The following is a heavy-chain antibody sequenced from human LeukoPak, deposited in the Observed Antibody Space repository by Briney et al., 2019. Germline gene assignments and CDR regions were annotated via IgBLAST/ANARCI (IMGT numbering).Heavy chain of an antibody. J-gene: IGHJ4*02. V-gene: IGHV1-2*02. CDR3: ARDSPRQYSSSSGPFDY. CDR1: GYTFTGYY. D-gene: IGHD6-6*01. Sequence: ASVKVSCKASGYTFTGYYMHWVRQAPGQGLEWMGWINPNSGGTNYAQKFQGRVTMTRDTSISTAYMELSRLRSDDTAVYYCARDSPRQYSSSSGPFDYWGQGTLVTVSS. CDR2: INPNSGGT.